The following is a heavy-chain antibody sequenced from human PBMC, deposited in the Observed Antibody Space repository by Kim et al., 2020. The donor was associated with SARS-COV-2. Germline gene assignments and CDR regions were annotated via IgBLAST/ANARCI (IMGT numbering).Heavy chain of an antibody. J-gene: IGHJ3*02. CDR2: IKQDGSEK. V-gene: IGHV3-7*01. CDR1: GFTFSSYW. D-gene: IGHD3-3*01. Sequence: GGSLRLSCAASGFTFSSYWMSWVRQAPGKGLEWVANIKQDGSEKYYVDSVKGRFTISRDNAKNSLYLQMNSLRAEDTAVYYCASGLNYDFWSGGEDDAFDIWGQGTMVTVSS. CDR3: ASGLNYDFWSGGEDDAFDI.